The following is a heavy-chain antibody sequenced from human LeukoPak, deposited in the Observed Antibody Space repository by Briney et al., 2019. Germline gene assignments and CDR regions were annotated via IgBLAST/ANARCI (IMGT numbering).Heavy chain of an antibody. Sequence: PGGSLRLSCAASGFTFDDYAMHWVRQAPGKGLEWVSGIRWNSGSIGYADSVKGRFTISRDNAKNSLYLQMNSLRAEDMALYYCAKDEFVASDFTGAFDIWGQGTMVTVSS. CDR1: GFTFDDYA. V-gene: IGHV3-9*03. J-gene: IGHJ3*02. CDR2: IRWNSGSI. CDR3: AKDEFVASDFTGAFDI. D-gene: IGHD2-8*02.